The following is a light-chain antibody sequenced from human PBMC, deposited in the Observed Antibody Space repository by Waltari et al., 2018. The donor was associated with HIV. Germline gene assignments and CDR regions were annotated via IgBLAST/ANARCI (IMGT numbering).Light chain of an antibody. V-gene: IGLV2-14*03. Sequence: QSALTQPASVSGSPGQSITISCTVTSSDVGGYNYASWYQQHPGKAPKLMIYDVSNRPSGVSNRFSGSKSGNTASLTISGLQAEDEADYYCSSYTSSSTLVFGTGTKVTVL. J-gene: IGLJ1*01. CDR1: SSDVGGYNY. CDR3: SSYTSSSTLV. CDR2: DVS.